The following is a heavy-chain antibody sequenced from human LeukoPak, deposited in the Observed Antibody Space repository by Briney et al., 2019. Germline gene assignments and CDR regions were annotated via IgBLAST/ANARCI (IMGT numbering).Heavy chain of an antibody. CDR2: INSDGSST. J-gene: IGHJ4*02. CDR1: GFTFSSNW. Sequence: GGSLRLSCAASGFTFSSNWMHWVRQVPGKGLVWVSQINSDGSSTNYADSVKGRFTISRDNAKNTLYLQMNSLRAEDTAVYYCAKTLWTTVVSRTLGYFDYWGQGTLVTVSS. CDR3: AKTLWTTVVSRTLGYFDY. V-gene: IGHV3-74*01. D-gene: IGHD4-23*01.